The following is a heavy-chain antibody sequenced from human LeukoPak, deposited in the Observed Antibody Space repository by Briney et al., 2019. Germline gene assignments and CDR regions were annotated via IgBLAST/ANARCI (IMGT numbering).Heavy chain of an antibody. CDR2: ISNNGGT. V-gene: IGHV3-64*01. D-gene: IGHD1-14*01. Sequence: GGSLRLSCAASGFTLSRCAMQWVRQAPGQGLEYVLGISNNGGTYYASSVKGRFTISRDNSKNTLYLQMGSLRVEDMAVYYCAALTEGYWGQGTLVTVSS. CDR3: AALTEGY. J-gene: IGHJ4*02. CDR1: GFTLSRCA.